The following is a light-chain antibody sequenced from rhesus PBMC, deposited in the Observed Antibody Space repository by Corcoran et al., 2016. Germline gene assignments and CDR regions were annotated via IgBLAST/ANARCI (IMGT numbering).Light chain of an antibody. CDR1: QSVSSY. Sequence: EIVMTQSPATLSLSPGERATLSCRASQSVSSYFAWYQQKPGQAPRLLIYGPSSRATGIPDRFSGSGSGTDFPLTISSLEPEDFAVYYCQETSDLFTFGPGTKLDIK. V-gene: IGKV3-31*02. J-gene: IGKJ3*01. CDR3: QETSDLFT. CDR2: GPS.